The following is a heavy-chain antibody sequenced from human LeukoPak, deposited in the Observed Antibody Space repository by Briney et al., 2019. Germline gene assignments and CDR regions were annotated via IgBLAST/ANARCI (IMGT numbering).Heavy chain of an antibody. CDR1: GFTFSSYG. Sequence: GGTLRLSCVGSGFTFSSYGMSWVRQAPGKGLEWVSDISGSGGSTYNADSVKGRFTISRDNSKNTLYLQMNSLRAEDTAVYYCAKFHYGYDAFDIWGQGTMVTVSS. D-gene: IGHD3-10*01. CDR2: ISGSGGST. CDR3: AKFHYGYDAFDI. V-gene: IGHV3-23*01. J-gene: IGHJ3*02.